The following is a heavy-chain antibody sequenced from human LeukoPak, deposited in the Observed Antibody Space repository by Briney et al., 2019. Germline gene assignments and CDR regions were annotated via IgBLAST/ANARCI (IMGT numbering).Heavy chain of an antibody. CDR2: IYHSGST. J-gene: IGHJ4*02. CDR3: ARVGEMATIDY. CDR1: GGSVSSGSYY. Sequence: SETLSLTCTVSGGSVSSGSYYWSWIRQPPGKGLEWIGYIYHSGSTYYNPSLKSRVTISVDRSKNQFSLKLSSVTAADTAVYYCARVGEMATIDYWGQGTLVTVSS. V-gene: IGHV4-30-2*01. D-gene: IGHD5-24*01.